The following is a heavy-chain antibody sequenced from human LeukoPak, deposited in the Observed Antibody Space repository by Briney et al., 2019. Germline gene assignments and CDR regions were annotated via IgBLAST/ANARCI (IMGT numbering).Heavy chain of an antibody. D-gene: IGHD2-15*01. J-gene: IGHJ4*02. CDR2: ISGSGGST. CDR1: GFTFSSYA. V-gene: IGHV3-23*01. CDR3: AKDLAPSTLGGLFDY. Sequence: GGSLRLSCAASGFTFSSYAMSWVRQAPGKGLEWVSAISGSGGSTYYADSVKGRFTISRDNSKNTLYLQMNSLRAEDTAVYYCAKDLAPSTLGGLFDYWGQGTLVTVSS.